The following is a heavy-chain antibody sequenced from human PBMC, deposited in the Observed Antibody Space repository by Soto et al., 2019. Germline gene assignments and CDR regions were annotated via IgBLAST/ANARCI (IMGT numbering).Heavy chain of an antibody. Sequence: GGSLRLSCAASGFTFSSYAMSWVRQAPGKGLEWVSAISGSGGSTYYADSVKGRFTISRDNSKNTLYLQMNSLRAEDTAVYYCASSTGSSGYRTRYYYYYGMDVWGQGTTVTVSS. CDR3: ASSTGSSGYRTRYYYYYGMDV. D-gene: IGHD3-22*01. V-gene: IGHV3-23*01. CDR1: GFTFSSYA. CDR2: ISGSGGST. J-gene: IGHJ6*02.